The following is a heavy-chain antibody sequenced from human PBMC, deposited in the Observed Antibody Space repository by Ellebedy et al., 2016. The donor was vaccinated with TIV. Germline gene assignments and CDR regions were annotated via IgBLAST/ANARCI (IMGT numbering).Heavy chain of an antibody. Sequence: GESLKISCAASGFTFSSYAMSWVRQAPGKGLEWVSAISGSGGSTYYADSVKGRFTISRDNSKNTLYLQMNSLRAEDTAVYYCAKAPYGDYEVGWWFDPWGQGTLVTVSS. CDR3: AKAPYGDYEVGWWFDP. V-gene: IGHV3-23*01. J-gene: IGHJ5*02. CDR2: ISGSGGST. D-gene: IGHD4-17*01. CDR1: GFTFSSYA.